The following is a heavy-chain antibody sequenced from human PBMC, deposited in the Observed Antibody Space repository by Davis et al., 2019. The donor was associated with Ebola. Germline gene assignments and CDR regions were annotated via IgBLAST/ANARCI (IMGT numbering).Heavy chain of an antibody. CDR1: GYSFTNYW. D-gene: IGHD5-12*01. J-gene: IGHJ3*02. V-gene: IGHV1-46*03. Sequence: GESLKISCTASGYSFTNYWIGWVRQAPGQGLEWMGMINPNDGRTIYAQKFQGRVTVTRDTSTTTVYMELSSLRSEDTALYYCTTPGGQDSGYDVFDIWGQGTMVTVSS. CDR3: TTPGGQDSGYDVFDI. CDR2: INPNDGRT.